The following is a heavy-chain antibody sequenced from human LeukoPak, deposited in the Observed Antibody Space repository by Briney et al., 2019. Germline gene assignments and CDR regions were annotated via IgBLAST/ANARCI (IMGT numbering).Heavy chain of an antibody. J-gene: IGHJ5*02. CDR1: GFTFSSYA. Sequence: GGSLRLSCAASGFTFSSYAMHWVRQAPGKGLGWVAVISYDGSNKYYADSVKGRFTISRDNSKNTLYLQMNSLRAEDTAVYYCARVHAGFDPWGQGTLVTISS. CDR3: ARVHAGFDP. CDR2: ISYDGSNK. V-gene: IGHV3-30*04.